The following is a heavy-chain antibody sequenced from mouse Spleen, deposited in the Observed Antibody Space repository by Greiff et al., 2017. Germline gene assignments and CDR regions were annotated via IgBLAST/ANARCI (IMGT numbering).Heavy chain of an antibody. J-gene: IGHJ2*01. D-gene: IGHD2-14*01. CDR1: GFTFSSYA. Sequence: EVKLMESGGGLVKLGGSLKLSCAASGFTFSSYAMSWVRQTPEKRLEWVATISSGGGNTYYPDSVKGRFTISRDNAKNTLYLQMSSLKSEDTAMYYCARRAYYRYDVPLYYFDYWGQGTTLTVSS. V-gene: IGHV5-9*04. CDR2: ISSGGGNT. CDR3: ARRAYYRYDVPLYYFDY.